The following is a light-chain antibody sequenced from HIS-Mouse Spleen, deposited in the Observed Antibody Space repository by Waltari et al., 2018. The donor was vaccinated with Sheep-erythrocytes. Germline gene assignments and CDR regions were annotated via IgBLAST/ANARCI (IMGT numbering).Light chain of an antibody. CDR2: DVS. Sequence: QSALTQPRSVSGSPGQSVTIPCTGTSSAVGGYNYVSWYQQHPGKAPNLMIYDVSKRPSGVPDRFSGSKSGNTASLTISGLQAEDEADYYCCSYAGSYNHVFATGTKVTVL. CDR1: SSAVGGYNY. V-gene: IGLV2-11*01. CDR3: CSYAGSYNHV. J-gene: IGLJ1*01.